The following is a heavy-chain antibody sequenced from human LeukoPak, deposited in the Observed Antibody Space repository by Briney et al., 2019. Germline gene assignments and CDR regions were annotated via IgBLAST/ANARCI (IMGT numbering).Heavy chain of an antibody. Sequence: SVKVSCKASGGTFSSYAISWVRQAPGQGLEWMGGIIPIFGTANYAQKFQGRVTITADESTSTAYMELSSLRSEDTAVYYCARLKLQYYYDSSGRGGYFDYWGQGTLVTVST. J-gene: IGHJ4*02. CDR2: IIPIFGTA. V-gene: IGHV1-69*13. D-gene: IGHD3-22*01. CDR3: ARLKLQYYYDSSGRGGYFDY. CDR1: GGTFSSYA.